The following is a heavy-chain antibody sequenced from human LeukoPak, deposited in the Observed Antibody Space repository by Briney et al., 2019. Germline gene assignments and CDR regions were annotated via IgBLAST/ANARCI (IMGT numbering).Heavy chain of an antibody. CDR1: GGSISSFY. Sequence: SETLSLNCTVSGGSISSFYWNWIRQPPGKGLEWIGYIYDSGSIIYNPSLKSRVTISLDTSKNQFSVRLSSMTAADTAVYYCARGRRAGGGWPFFDSWGQGTLVSVSS. CDR3: ARGRRAGGGWPFFDS. J-gene: IGHJ4*02. V-gene: IGHV4-59*08. D-gene: IGHD6-19*01. CDR2: IYDSGSI.